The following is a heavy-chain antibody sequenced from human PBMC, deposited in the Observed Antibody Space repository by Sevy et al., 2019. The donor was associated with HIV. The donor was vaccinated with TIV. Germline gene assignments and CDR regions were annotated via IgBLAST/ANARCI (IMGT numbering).Heavy chain of an antibody. Sequence: SETLSLTCTVSGGSITSFYWNWIRQPPGKGLEWIANIYYNGHINYNPSLKRRVTLSLETSKNQFSLRLSSVTAADTAMYYCAGENAWGRGYSWGQGTLVTFSS. CDR3: AGENAWGRGYS. J-gene: IGHJ4*02. CDR1: GGSITSFY. CDR2: IYYNGHI. V-gene: IGHV4-59*12. D-gene: IGHD1-26*01.